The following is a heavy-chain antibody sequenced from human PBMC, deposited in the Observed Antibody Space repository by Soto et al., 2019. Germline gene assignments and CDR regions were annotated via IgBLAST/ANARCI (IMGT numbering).Heavy chain of an antibody. CDR1: GFTFSSYG. CDR3: ARARYSSGWMGYDYYDGVDV. CDR2: ISYDGSNK. V-gene: IGHV3-30-3*01. D-gene: IGHD6-19*01. Sequence: QVQLVESGGGVVQPGRSLRISCAASGFTFSSYGVHWVRQAPGKGLEWVAVISYDGSNKHYADSVKGQFTISRDNSKTTLYLQMNSLRAEDTAVYYCARARYSSGWMGYDYYDGVDVWGQGTKVIDSS. J-gene: IGHJ6*02.